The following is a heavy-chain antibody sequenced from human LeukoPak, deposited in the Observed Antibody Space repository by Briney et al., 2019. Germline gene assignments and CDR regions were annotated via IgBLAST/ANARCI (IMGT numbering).Heavy chain of an antibody. CDR1: GFSLSTSGVG. V-gene: IGHV2-5*01. CDR3: ARLTTEDAFDI. J-gene: IGHJ3*02. Sequence: KESGPTLVKPTQTLTLTCTFSGFSLSTSGVGVGWIRQPPGKALEWLALIYWNDDKRYSPSLTSRLTITTDTSKNQVVLTMTNMDPVDTATYYCARLTTEDAFDIWGQGTMVTVSS. CDR2: IYWNDDK. D-gene: IGHD4-17*01.